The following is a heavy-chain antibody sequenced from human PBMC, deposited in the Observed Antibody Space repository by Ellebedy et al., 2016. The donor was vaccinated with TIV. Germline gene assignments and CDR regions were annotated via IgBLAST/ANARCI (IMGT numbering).Heavy chain of an antibody. D-gene: IGHD5-24*01. CDR2: ISDYNGNT. CDR3: AREGERRLQFHFTRGRYFDY. V-gene: IGHV1-18*01. J-gene: IGHJ4*02. Sequence: ASVKVSCKASGYTFTSYGISWVRQAPGQGLEWMGWISDYNGNTNYAQRLQGRVTMTTDTSTSTAYMELRSLRSEDTAVYFCAREGERRLQFHFTRGRYFDYWGQGTLVTVSS. CDR1: GYTFTSYG.